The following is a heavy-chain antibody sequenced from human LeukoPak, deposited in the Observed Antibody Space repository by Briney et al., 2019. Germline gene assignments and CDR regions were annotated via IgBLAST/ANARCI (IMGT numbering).Heavy chain of an antibody. D-gene: IGHD5-18*01. CDR3: ARERWIQLWFSHLNPYYYYMDV. V-gene: IGHV1-46*01. Sequence: GASVKVSCKASGYTFTSYYMHWVRQAPGQGLEWMGIINPSGGSTSYAQKFQGRVTMTRDTSTSTVYMELNSLRAEDTAVYYCARERWIQLWFSHLNPYYYYMDVWGKGTTVTVSS. J-gene: IGHJ6*03. CDR1: GYTFTSYY. CDR2: INPSGGST.